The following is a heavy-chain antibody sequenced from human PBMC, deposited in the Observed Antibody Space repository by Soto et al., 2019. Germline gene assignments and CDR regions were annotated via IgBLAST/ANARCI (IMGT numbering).Heavy chain of an antibody. CDR1: GYTFTSYG. D-gene: IGHD6-19*01. CDR2: ISAYNGNT. CDR3: ARDFLAVARPAGANWFDP. J-gene: IGHJ5*02. Sequence: QGQLVQSGAEVKKPGASVKVSCKASGYTFTSYGISWVRQPPGQGLEWIGWISAYNGNTNYAQKLQCRVTMTTDTSTSTAYMELRSLRSDDTAVYYCARDFLAVARPAGANWFDPWGQGTLVTVSS. V-gene: IGHV1-18*04.